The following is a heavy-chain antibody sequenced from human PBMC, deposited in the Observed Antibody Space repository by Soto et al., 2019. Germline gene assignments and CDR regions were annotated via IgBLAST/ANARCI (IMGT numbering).Heavy chain of an antibody. CDR2: IYHSGST. J-gene: IGHJ6*02. CDR3: AGETPGIAAAGNYYYYGMDV. Sequence: PSETLSLTCAVSGGSISSSNWWSWVRQPPGKGLEWIGEIYHSGSTNYNPSLKSRVTISVDKSKNQFSLKLSSVTAADTAVYYWAGETPGIAAAGNYYYYGMDVWGQGTTVTVSS. V-gene: IGHV4-4*02. CDR1: GGSISSSNW. D-gene: IGHD6-13*01.